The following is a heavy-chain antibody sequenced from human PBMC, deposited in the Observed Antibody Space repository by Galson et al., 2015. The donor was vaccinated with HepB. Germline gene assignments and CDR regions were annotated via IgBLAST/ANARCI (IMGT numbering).Heavy chain of an antibody. D-gene: IGHD2-21*01. CDR2: INPSGGST. CDR1: GYTFTGYY. CDR3: ARGSLGYCGGDCYYVEGTEYFQH. Sequence: SVKVSCKASGYTFTGYYMHWVRQAPGQGLEWMGIINPSGGSTSYAQKFQGRVTMTRDTSTSTVYMELSSLRSEDTAVYYCARGSLGYCGGDCYYVEGTEYFQHWGQGTLVTVSS. V-gene: IGHV1-46*01. J-gene: IGHJ1*01.